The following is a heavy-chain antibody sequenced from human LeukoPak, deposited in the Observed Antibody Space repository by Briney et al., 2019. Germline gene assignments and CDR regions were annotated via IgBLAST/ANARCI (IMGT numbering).Heavy chain of an antibody. Sequence: GASVKVSCKASGYTFTSYYIHWVRQAPGQGLDWMGWINPNSGGTNYAQKFQGRVTMTRDTSISTTYMELSGLRSDDTAVYYCARPRAAAGTTSTFDIWGQGTLVTVSS. J-gene: IGHJ3*02. CDR1: GYTFTSYY. D-gene: IGHD6-13*01. V-gene: IGHV1-2*02. CDR3: ARPRAAAGTTSTFDI. CDR2: INPNSGGT.